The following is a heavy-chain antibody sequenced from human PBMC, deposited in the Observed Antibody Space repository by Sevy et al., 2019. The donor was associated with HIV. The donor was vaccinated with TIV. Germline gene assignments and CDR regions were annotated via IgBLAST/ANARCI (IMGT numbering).Heavy chain of an antibody. CDR1: GFTFSSYS. V-gene: IGHV3-21*01. Sequence: GGSLRLSCAASGFTFSSYSMNWVRQAPGKGLEWVSSISSSSYIYYADSVKGRFTISRDNAKNSLYLQMNSLRAEDTAVYYCARDVGVTMVRGVISDYYYGMDVWGQGTTVTVSS. J-gene: IGHJ6*02. CDR2: ISSSSYI. CDR3: ARDVGVTMVRGVISDYYYGMDV. D-gene: IGHD3-10*01.